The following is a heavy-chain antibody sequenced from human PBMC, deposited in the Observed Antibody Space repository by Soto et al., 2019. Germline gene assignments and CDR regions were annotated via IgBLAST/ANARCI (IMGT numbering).Heavy chain of an antibody. D-gene: IGHD3-10*01. CDR3: AKDSYGSGIHFYYYYYMDV. CDR2: ISGSSGTT. V-gene: IGHV3-23*01. J-gene: IGHJ6*03. Sequence: EVQLLESGGGLVQPGGSLRLSCAASGFTFSNYAMSWVRQAPGKGLEWVSGISGSSGTTYYADSVKGRFTISRDNSKNTLFLQMNSLRAEDTAVYYCAKDSYGSGIHFYYYYYMDVWGKGTTVNVSS. CDR1: GFTFSNYA.